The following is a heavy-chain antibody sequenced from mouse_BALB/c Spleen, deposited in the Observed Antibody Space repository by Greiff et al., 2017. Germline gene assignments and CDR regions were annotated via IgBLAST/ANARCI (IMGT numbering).Heavy chain of an antibody. D-gene: IGHD2-14*01. J-gene: IGHJ2*01. V-gene: IGHV5-6-5*01. CDR1: GFTFSSYA. CDR2: ISSGGST. CDR3: ARGYYRYGLDY. Sequence: EVKLVESGGGLVKPGGSLKLSCAASGFTFSSYAMSWVRQTPEKRLEWVASISSGGSTYYPDSVKGRFTISRDNAKNNLYLQMSSLKSEDTAMYYCARGYYRYGLDYWGQGTTLTVSS.